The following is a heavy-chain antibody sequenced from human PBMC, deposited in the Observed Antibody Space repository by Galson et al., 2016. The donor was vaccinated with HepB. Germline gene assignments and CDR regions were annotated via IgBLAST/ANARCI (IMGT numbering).Heavy chain of an antibody. CDR1: TFSVSDDY. D-gene: IGHD1-26*01. J-gene: IGHJ4*02. V-gene: IGHV3-66*01. CDR3: PRGSDVGSC. Sequence: SLRLSCAASTFSVSDDYMNWVRQAPGKGLEWVALIDRDGDTYYADSVRDRFIISRDNSKNTSCLQMNSLTAEETAVYSCPRGSDVGSCWGQGTLVTVSA. CDR2: IDRDGDT.